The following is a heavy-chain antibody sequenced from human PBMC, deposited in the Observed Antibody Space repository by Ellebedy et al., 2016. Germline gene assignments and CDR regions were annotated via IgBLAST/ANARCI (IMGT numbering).Heavy chain of an antibody. CDR3: ARDSVNGDYPY. CDR1: GFTFSDYW. J-gene: IGHJ4*02. D-gene: IGHD4-17*01. Sequence: GESLKISXAASGFTFSDYWMHWVRQTPGKGLVWVSRINIDGSSSSYADSVKGRFTISRDNAKNSLYLQMNSLRAEDTAVYYCARDSVNGDYPYWGQGTLVTVSS. V-gene: IGHV3-74*01. CDR2: INIDGSSS.